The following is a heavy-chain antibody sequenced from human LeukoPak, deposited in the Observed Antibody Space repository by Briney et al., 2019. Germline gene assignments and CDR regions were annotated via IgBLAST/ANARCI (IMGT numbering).Heavy chain of an antibody. V-gene: IGHV3-21*01. J-gene: IGHJ6*03. CDR3: AGSPQGITMVRGVSSTPYYYYYMDV. Sequence: SGGSLRLSCAASGFTFSAYNMNWVRRTPGKGLEWVSSITTSSSYMFYADSVRGRFTISRDNAENSLYLQMNSLRAEDTAVYYCAGSPQGITMVRGVSSTPYYYYYMDVWGKGTTVTVSS. D-gene: IGHD3-10*01. CDR2: ITTSSSYM. CDR1: GFTFSAYN.